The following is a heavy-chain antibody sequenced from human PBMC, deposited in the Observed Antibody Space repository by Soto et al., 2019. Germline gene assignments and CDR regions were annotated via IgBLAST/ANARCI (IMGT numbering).Heavy chain of an antibody. J-gene: IGHJ6*02. V-gene: IGHV3-73*01. CDR1: GFIFSGSA. CDR3: ARGQGAAIGDYYYHGMDV. CDR2: IRSRANNFAK. Sequence: GGSLRLSCAASGFIFSGSAIHWVRQASGQGLEWVGRIRSRANNFAKSSAASVKGRFTFSRDDSKNTAYLQMNTLKPEDTAVYYCARGQGAAIGDYYYHGMDVWGQGTTVTVSS. D-gene: IGHD2-2*02.